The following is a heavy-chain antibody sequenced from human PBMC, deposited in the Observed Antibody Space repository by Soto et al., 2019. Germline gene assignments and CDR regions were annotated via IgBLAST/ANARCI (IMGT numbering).Heavy chain of an antibody. J-gene: IGHJ4*02. D-gene: IGHD3-10*01. CDR2: IIPILGIA. Sequence: QVQLVQSGAEVKKPGSSVKVSCKASGGTFSSYTISWVRQAPGQGLEWMGRIIPILGIANYAQKFQGRVTITADKSASTAYMELSSLRSEDTAVYYCASPGGYYFDYWGQGTLVTVSS. V-gene: IGHV1-69*02. CDR3: ASPGGYYFDY. CDR1: GGTFSSYT.